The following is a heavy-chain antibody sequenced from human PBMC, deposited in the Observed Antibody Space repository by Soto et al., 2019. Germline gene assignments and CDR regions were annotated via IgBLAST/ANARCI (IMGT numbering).Heavy chain of an antibody. CDR3: ARDWEGMVLVRDYYYPGMDV. CDR1: GFTFSIYS. Sequence: PGGSLRLSCAASGFTFSIYSMNWVRQAPGKRLEWVSSISSSSSYIYYADSVKGRLTISRHNAKNSLYLQMNSLRAEDTAVYYCARDWEGMVLVRDYYYPGMDVWGQGTTVTVSS. CDR2: ISSSSSYI. D-gene: IGHD3-10*01. J-gene: IGHJ6*02. V-gene: IGHV3-21*01.